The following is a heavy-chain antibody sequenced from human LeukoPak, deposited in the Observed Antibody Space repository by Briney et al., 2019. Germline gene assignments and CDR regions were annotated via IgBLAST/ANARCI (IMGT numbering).Heavy chain of an antibody. CDR1: GGSVSSGSYY. V-gene: IGHV4-39*01. CDR3: ARVYYDFWKNYFDY. J-gene: IGHJ4*02. Sequence: SETLSLTCTVSGGSVSSGSYYWSWIRQPPGKGLEWIGSIYYSGSTYYNPSLKSRVTISVDTSKNQFSLKLSSVTAADTAVYYCARVYYDFWKNYFDYWGQGTLVTVSS. D-gene: IGHD3-3*01. CDR2: IYYSGST.